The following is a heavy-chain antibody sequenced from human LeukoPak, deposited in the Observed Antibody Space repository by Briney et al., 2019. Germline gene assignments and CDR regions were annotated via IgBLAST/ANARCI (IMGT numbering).Heavy chain of an antibody. J-gene: IGHJ5*02. CDR2: IIPIFGTA. V-gene: IGHV1-69*13. CDR1: GGTFSSYA. CDR3: ARLYSYGVQWFDP. D-gene: IGHD5-18*01. Sequence: GASVKVSCKASGGTFSSYAISWVRQAPGQGLEWMGGIIPIFGTANCAQKFQGRVTITADESTSTAYMELSSLRSEDTAVYYCARLYSYGVQWFDPWGQGTLVTVSS.